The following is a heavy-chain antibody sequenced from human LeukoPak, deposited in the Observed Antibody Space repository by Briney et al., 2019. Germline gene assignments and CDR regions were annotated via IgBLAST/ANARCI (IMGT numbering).Heavy chain of an antibody. J-gene: IGHJ5*02. CDR3: ARLLDYGGNFARVDP. CDR2: VYYSGST. Sequence: SETLSLTCSVSGGSIRYDNYYWGWIRQPPGKGLEWVGYVYYSGSTYYNPSLRSRVTISVDTSKNQFSLKLNSVTAVDTAVYYCARLLDYGGNFARVDPRGQGTLVTVSS. CDR1: GGSIRYDNYY. V-gene: IGHV4-39*01. D-gene: IGHD4-23*01.